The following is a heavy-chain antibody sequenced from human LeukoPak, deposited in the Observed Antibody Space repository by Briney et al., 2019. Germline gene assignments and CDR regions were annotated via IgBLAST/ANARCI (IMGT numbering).Heavy chain of an antibody. V-gene: IGHV3-30*18. CDR2: ISYDGSNK. CDR1: GFTFSSYG. J-gene: IGHJ5*02. D-gene: IGHD1/OR15-1a*01. Sequence: GGSLRLSCAASGFTFSSYGVHWVRQAPGKGLEWVAVISYDGSNKYCADSVKGRFTISRDNSKNTLYLQMNSLRAEDTAVYYCAKNMAQPEGGDGNWFDPWGQGTLVTVSP. CDR3: AKNMAQPEGGDGNWFDP.